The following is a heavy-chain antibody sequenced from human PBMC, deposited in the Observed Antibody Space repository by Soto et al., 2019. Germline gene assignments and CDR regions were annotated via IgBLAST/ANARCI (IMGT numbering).Heavy chain of an antibody. CDR1: GGTFSSYA. V-gene: IGHV1-69*05. D-gene: IGHD1-26*01. J-gene: IGHJ3*02. CDR2: IIAIFGNA. CDR3: ATDSGSSLGHAFDI. Sequence: SVKVSCKASGGTFSSYAIGWVRQAPGQGLEWMGGIIAIFGNANYAQKFQGRVTITTDESTSTAYMELSSLRSEDTAVYYCATDSGSSLGHAFDIWGQGTMVTVSS.